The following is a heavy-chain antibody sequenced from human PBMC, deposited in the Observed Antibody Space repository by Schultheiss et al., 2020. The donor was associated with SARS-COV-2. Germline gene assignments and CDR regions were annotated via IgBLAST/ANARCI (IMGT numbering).Heavy chain of an antibody. CDR2: IYYSGST. J-gene: IGHJ6*02. D-gene: IGHD1-1*01. Sequence: SQTLSLTCTVSGGPISSYYWSWIRQPPGKGLEWIGYIYYSGSTNYNPSLKSRVTISVDTSKNQFSLKLSSVTAADTAVYYCARGRYSRGMDDWGQATTVTVSS. CDR3: ARGRYSRGMDD. CDR1: GGPISSYY. V-gene: IGHV4-59*01.